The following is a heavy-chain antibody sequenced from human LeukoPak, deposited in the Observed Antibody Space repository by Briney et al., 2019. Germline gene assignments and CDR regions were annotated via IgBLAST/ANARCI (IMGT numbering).Heavy chain of an antibody. CDR3: ARTQSYGDQPACHYYFYGMDV. Sequence: GASVKVSCKASGYTFTGYYMHWVRQAPGQGLEWMGWINPNSGGTNYAQKFQGRVTMTRDTSISTAYMELGRLRSDDTAVYYCARTQSYGDQPACHYYFYGMDVWGQGTTVTVSS. CDR2: INPNSGGT. D-gene: IGHD2-2*01. V-gene: IGHV1-2*02. J-gene: IGHJ6*02. CDR1: GYTFTGYY.